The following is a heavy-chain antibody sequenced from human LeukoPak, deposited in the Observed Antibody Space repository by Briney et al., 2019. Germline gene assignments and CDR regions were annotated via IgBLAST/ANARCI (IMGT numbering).Heavy chain of an antibody. CDR3: ARGDLDVVPAAPYNWFDP. V-gene: IGHV4-39*07. CDR2: IYYTGNT. J-gene: IGHJ5*02. D-gene: IGHD2-2*01. CDR1: GGSISSSTYY. Sequence: SETLSLTCTVSGGSISSSTYYWSWIRQPPGGGLEWIGSIYYTGNTYYNPSLKSRVTISVDTSKNQFSLNVTSVIAADTAVYYCARGDLDVVPAAPYNWFDPWGQGTLVTVSS.